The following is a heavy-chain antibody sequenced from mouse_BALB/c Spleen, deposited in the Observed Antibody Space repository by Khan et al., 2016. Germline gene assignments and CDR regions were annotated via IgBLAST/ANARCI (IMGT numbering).Heavy chain of an antibody. D-gene: IGHD2-12*01. CDR2: ILPGSGSS. V-gene: IGHV1-9*01. J-gene: IGHJ4*01. CDR1: GYTFSRYR. Sequence: QVQLQQSGAELMKPGASVKISCKASGYTFSRYRIEWVKQRPGHGLEWIGEILPGSGSSNYNERFKGKATFTADTSSNTAFMQLGSLPSADSAVYNRAKVTLRRDVLDYWVQGTSVTFSS. CDR3: AKVTLRRDVLDY.